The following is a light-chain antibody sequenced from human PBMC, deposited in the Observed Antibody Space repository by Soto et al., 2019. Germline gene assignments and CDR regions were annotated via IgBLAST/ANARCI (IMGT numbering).Light chain of an antibody. J-gene: IGKJ1*01. CDR3: QQYNNWPQT. CDR2: GAS. CDR1: QSVSSN. V-gene: IGKV3-15*01. Sequence: EIVMSQSPATLSVSRGERATLSCRASQSVSSNLARYQQKPGQAPRLLIYGASTRATGIPARFSGSGSGTEFTLTISSLQSEDFAVYYCQQYNNWPQTFGQGTKVDI.